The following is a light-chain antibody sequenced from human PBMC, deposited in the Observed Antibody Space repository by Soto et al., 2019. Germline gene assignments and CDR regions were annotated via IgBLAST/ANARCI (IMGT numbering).Light chain of an antibody. J-gene: IGKJ4*01. V-gene: IGKV3-20*01. CDR1: QSVNSKY. Sequence: EIVLTQSPGTLSLSPGERASLSCRARQSVNSKYLAWYQQKPGQAPRLVIYGASNRATGLPDRFSGSGSGTDFTLTISRLEPEDFAFYYCHHYGSSFGGETRVEFK. CDR3: HHYGSS. CDR2: GAS.